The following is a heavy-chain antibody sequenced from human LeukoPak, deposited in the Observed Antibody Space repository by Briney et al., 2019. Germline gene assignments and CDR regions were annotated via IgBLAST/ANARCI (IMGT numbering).Heavy chain of an antibody. CDR3: AKLDHRSTSP. CDR2: ITDSGDST. CDR1: GFTVSGHV. V-gene: IGHV3-23*01. Sequence: GGSLRLSCAASGFTVSGHVLSWVRQAPGKGLEWVSSITDSGDSTVYAESVKGRFTISRDNSKNTIYLQMNSLRAKDMALYYCAKLDHRSTSPWGQGTLVTVSS. J-gene: IGHJ5*02. D-gene: IGHD1-1*01.